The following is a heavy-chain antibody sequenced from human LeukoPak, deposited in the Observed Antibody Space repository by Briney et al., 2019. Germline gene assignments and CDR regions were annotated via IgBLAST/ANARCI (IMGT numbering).Heavy chain of an antibody. CDR1: GFTFSSYA. D-gene: IGHD3-10*01. Sequence: PGGSLRLSCAASGFTFSSYAMSWVRQAPGKGLEWVSVIYSGGSTYYADSVKGRFTISRDNSKNTLYLQMNSLRAEDTAVYYCARDDYGSGSYSPNYYYYYGMDVWGQGTMVTVSS. V-gene: IGHV3-66*01. CDR3: ARDDYGSGSYSPNYYYYYGMDV. CDR2: IYSGGST. J-gene: IGHJ6*02.